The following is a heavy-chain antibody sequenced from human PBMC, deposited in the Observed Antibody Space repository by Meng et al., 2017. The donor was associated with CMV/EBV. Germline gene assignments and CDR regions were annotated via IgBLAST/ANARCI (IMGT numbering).Heavy chain of an antibody. CDR2: ISSSSSYI. CDR1: GFTFSNYS. V-gene: IGHV3-21*01. Sequence: GESLKISCAASGFTFSNYSMNWVRQAPGKGLEWVSSISSSSSYIYYADSVKGRFTISRDNAKNSLYLQMNSLRAEDTAVYYCARGGKGVWGQGTTVTVSS. J-gene: IGHJ6*02. CDR3: ARGGKGV.